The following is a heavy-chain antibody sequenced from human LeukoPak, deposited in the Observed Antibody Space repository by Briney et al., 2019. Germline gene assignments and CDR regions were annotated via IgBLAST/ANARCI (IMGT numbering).Heavy chain of an antibody. Sequence: GSLRLSCVASGFTFGSYAMSWVRQAPGNGLEWVSAISGSGGSTYYADSVKGRFTISRDNSKNTLYLQMNSLRAEDTAVYYCAKVYYDSSGYGGDAFDIWGQGTMVTVSS. CDR1: GFTFGSYA. CDR3: AKVYYDSSGYGGDAFDI. V-gene: IGHV3-23*01. CDR2: ISGSGGST. J-gene: IGHJ3*02. D-gene: IGHD3-22*01.